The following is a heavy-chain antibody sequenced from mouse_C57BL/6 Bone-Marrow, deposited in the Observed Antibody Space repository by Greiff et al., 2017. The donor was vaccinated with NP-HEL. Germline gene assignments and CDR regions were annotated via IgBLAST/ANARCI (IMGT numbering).Heavy chain of an antibody. Sequence: VQLVESGAELVRPGASVKLSCKASGYTFTDYYINWVKQRPGQGLEWIARIYPGSGNTYYNEKFNGKATLTAEKSSSTAYMQLSSLTSEDSAVYFCARVPSYYGSSWGFAYWGQGTLVTVSA. J-gene: IGHJ3*01. CDR3: ARVPSYYGSSWGFAY. D-gene: IGHD1-1*01. V-gene: IGHV1-76*01. CDR2: IYPGSGNT. CDR1: GYTFTDYY.